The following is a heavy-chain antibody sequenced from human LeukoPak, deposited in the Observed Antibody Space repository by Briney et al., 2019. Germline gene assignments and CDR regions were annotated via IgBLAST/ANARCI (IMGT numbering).Heavy chain of an antibody. CDR1: GFTFDDHA. CDR2: ISWNSGSI. V-gene: IGHV3-9*01. J-gene: IGHJ5*02. D-gene: IGHD3-22*01. CDR3: AKAYYYDSSGFWFDP. Sequence: PGGSLRLSCAASGFTFDDHAMHWVRQAPGKGLEWVSGISWNSGSIGYADSVKGRFTISRDNAKNSLYLQMNSLRAEDTALYYCAKAYYYDSSGFWFDPWGQGTLVTVSS.